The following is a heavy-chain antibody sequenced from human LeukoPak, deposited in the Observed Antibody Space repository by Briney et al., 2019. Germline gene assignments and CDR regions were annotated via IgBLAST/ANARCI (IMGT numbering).Heavy chain of an antibody. V-gene: IGHV3-33*01. CDR3: ARRFRLYGSGSYYFDY. Sequence: GRSLRLSCAASGFTFSSYGMHWVRQAPGKGLEWVAVIWYDGSNKYYADSVKGRFSISRDNSKNTLYLQMNSLRAEDTAVYYCARRFRLYGSGSYYFDYWGQGTLVTVSS. J-gene: IGHJ4*02. D-gene: IGHD3-10*01. CDR2: IWYDGSNK. CDR1: GFTFSSYG.